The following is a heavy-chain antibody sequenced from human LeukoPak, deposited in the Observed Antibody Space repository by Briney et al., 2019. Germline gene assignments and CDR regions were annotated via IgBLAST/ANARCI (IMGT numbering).Heavy chain of an antibody. CDR3: ARAPDTDMVAFDY. CDR1: GGRVSSGSYN. CDR2: IYYSGST. Sequence: SETLSLNCTVSGGRVSSGSYNWSWMRQPPGKGLEWIGYIYYSGSTNYNPSLKSRVTISVDTSKNQFSLKLSSVTAADTAVYYCARAPDTDMVAFDYWGQGTLVTVSS. D-gene: IGHD5-18*01. V-gene: IGHV4-61*01. J-gene: IGHJ4*02.